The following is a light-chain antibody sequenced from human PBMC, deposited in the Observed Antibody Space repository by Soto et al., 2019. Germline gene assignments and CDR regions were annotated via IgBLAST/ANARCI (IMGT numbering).Light chain of an antibody. J-gene: IGLJ3*02. CDR2: NNN. CDR1: SSNIGSTT. V-gene: IGLV1-44*01. Sequence: QSVLTQPPSASGTPGQRVTIACSGRSSNIGSTTVKWYQQLPGTAPKLLIYNNNQRPSGVPDRFSGSKSGTSASLAISGLQSEDEADYYCAAWDDRLNGVVFGGGTKLTVL. CDR3: AAWDDRLNGVV.